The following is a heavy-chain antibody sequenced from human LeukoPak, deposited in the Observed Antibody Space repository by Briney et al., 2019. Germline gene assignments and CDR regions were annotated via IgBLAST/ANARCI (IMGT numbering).Heavy chain of an antibody. CDR3: AGVGYDILTGPDAFDI. CDR2: IYYSGST. CDR1: GGSISSGGYY. V-gene: IGHV4-31*03. Sequence: SETLSLTCTVSGGSISSGGYYWSWIRQHPGKGLEWIGYIYYSGSTYYNPSLKSRVTISVDTSKNQFSLKLSSVTAADTAVYYCAGVGYDILTGPDAFDIWGQGTMVTVSS. D-gene: IGHD3-9*01. J-gene: IGHJ3*02.